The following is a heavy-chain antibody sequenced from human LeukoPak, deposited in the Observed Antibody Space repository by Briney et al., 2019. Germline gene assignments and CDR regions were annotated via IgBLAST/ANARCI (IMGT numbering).Heavy chain of an antibody. V-gene: IGHV4-59*08. CDR2: IYYSGST. J-gene: IGHJ4*02. CDR1: GGSISSYY. Sequence: SETLSLTCTVSGGSISSYYWSWIRQPPGKGLEWIGYIYYSGSTNYNPSLKSRVTISVDTSKNQFSLKLSSVTAADTAVYYCARQGAYYYGSGSSSVDYWGQGTLVTVPS. CDR3: ARQGAYYYGSGSSSVDY. D-gene: IGHD3-10*01.